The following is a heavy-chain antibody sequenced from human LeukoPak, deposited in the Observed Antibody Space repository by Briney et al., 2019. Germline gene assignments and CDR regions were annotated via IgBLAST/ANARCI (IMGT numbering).Heavy chain of an antibody. Sequence: GGSLRLSCAAAGFTFSNYWMHWVRQAPGKGLVWVSRIKSDGRTNYADSVKGRFTISRDNARNTVSLQMNSLRAEDTGVYYCARAPSEIGGYYPEYFRHWGQGTLVTVSS. V-gene: IGHV3-74*01. J-gene: IGHJ1*01. D-gene: IGHD3-22*01. CDR3: ARAPSEIGGYYPEYFRH. CDR1: GFTFSNYW. CDR2: IKSDGRT.